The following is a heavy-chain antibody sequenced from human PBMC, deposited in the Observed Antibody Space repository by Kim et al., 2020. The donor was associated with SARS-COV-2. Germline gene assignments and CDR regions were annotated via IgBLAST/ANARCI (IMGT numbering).Heavy chain of an antibody. Sequence: SETLSLTCTVSGGSISSGGYYWSWIRQHPGKGLEWIGYIYYSGSTYYNPSLKSRVTISVDTSKNQFSLKLSSVTAADTTVYYCARDGGGSHFDYWGQGTLVTVSS. CDR2: IYYSGST. D-gene: IGHD2-15*01. J-gene: IGHJ4*02. CDR3: ARDGGGSHFDY. V-gene: IGHV4-31*03. CDR1: GGSISSGGYY.